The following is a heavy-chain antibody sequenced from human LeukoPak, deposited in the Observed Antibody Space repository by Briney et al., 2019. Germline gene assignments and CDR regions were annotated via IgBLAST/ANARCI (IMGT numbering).Heavy chain of an antibody. Sequence: ASVKVSCKASGYTLTDYYMHWVRQAPGQGLEWMGIINPSGGSTSYAQKFQGRVTMTRDTSTSTVYMELSSLRSEDTAVYYCARDSAHRPPGQRPVFYRGGPDYWGQGTLVTVSS. V-gene: IGHV1-46*01. CDR3: ARDSAHRPPGQRPVFYRGGPDY. J-gene: IGHJ4*02. CDR2: INPSGGST. CDR1: GYTLTDYY. D-gene: IGHD3-10*01.